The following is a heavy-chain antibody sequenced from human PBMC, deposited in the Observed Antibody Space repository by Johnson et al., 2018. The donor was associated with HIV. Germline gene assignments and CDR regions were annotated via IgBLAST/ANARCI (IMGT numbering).Heavy chain of an antibody. CDR2: ISYNGDNE. J-gene: IGHJ3*02. CDR3: AKDKFLKGIVGNAFDI. Sequence: QVQLVESGGGLVQPGRSLRLSCTASGFTFGDYAMSWVRQAPGKGLEWVAVISYNGDNEHYADSVKGRFTISRDNSKNTLYLQMNSLRAEDTAVYYCAKDKFLKGIVGNAFDIWGQGTMVTVSS. CDR1: GFTFGDYA. D-gene: IGHD2/OR15-2a*01. V-gene: IGHV3-30*04.